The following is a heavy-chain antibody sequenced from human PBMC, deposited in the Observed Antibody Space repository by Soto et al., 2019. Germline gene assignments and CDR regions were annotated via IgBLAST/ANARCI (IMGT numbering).Heavy chain of an antibody. V-gene: IGHV4-39*07. CDR1: GGSISSSSYY. CDR3: ARGFFLLRNDYFDY. D-gene: IGHD2-15*01. CDR2: IYYSGST. J-gene: IGHJ4*02. Sequence: SETLSLTCTVSGGSISSSSYYWGWIRQPPGKGLEWIGSIYYSGSTYYNPSLKSRVTISVDTSKNQFSLKLSSVTAADTAVYYCARGFFLLRNDYFDYWGQGTLVTVSS.